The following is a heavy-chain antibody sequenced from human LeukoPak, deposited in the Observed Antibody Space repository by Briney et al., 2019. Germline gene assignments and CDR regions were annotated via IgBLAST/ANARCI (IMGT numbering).Heavy chain of an antibody. J-gene: IGHJ4*02. CDR2: INAGNSNT. CDR1: GYTFTSYA. Sequence: GASVKVSCKASGYTFTSYAMHWVRQAPGQRLEWMGWINAGNSNTKYSQKFQGRVTITRDTSASTAYMELSSLRSEDTAVYYCAKESRKFPIVVVPAASFDYWGQGTLVTVSS. D-gene: IGHD2-2*01. V-gene: IGHV1-3*01. CDR3: AKESRKFPIVVVPAASFDY.